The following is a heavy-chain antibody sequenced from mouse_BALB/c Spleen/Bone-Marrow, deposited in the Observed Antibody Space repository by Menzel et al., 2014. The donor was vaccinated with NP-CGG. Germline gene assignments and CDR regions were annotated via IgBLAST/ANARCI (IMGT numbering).Heavy chain of an antibody. CDR1: GFNIKDTY. V-gene: IGHV14-3*02. J-gene: IGHJ4*01. CDR3: ARGFGNSPRDSARVN. Sequence: EVQLQQSGADLVKPGASVKLSCTASGFNIKDTYIHWVKQRPEQGLEWIGRVDPANGNTKYAPKFQGKATITADTSSNTAYLRLSSLTSEDTAVYYCARGFGNSPRDSARVNWGRGTSVTVSS. CDR2: VDPANGNT. D-gene: IGHD2-1*01.